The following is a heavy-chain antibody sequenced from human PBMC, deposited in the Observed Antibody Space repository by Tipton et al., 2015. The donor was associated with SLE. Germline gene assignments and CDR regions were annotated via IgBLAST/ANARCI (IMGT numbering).Heavy chain of an antibody. CDR1: GFTFSSYE. CDR2: ISSSGSTI. Sequence: SLRLSCAPSGFTFSSYEIHWVRQAPGKGLEWVSYISSSGSTIYYADSVKGRFTISRDNAKDSLFLQMNNLRAEDTAVYYCAREGSAGSGSYSFDYWGQGTLVTVSS. D-gene: IGHD3-10*01. V-gene: IGHV3-48*03. CDR3: AREGSAGSGSYSFDY. J-gene: IGHJ4*02.